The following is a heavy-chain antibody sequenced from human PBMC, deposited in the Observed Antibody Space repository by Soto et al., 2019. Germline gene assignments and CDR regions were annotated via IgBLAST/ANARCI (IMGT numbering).Heavy chain of an antibody. Sequence: SVKVSCKASGGTFSSYAISWVRQAPGQGLEWMGGIIPIFGTANYAQKFQGRVTITADESTSTAYMELSSLRSEDTAVYYCARDRLIPDFWSGYGGVGWFDPWGQGTLVTVSS. V-gene: IGHV1-69*13. CDR3: ARDRLIPDFWSGYGGVGWFDP. CDR2: IIPIFGTA. CDR1: GGTFSSYA. J-gene: IGHJ5*02. D-gene: IGHD3-3*01.